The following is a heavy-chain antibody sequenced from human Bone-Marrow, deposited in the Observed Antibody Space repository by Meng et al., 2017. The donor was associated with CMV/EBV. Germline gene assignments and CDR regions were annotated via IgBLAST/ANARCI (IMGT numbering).Heavy chain of an antibody. V-gene: IGHV3-7*01. CDR1: GFTFSDYY. J-gene: IGHJ4*02. Sequence: GESLKISCVASGFTFSDYYMNWIRQAPGKGLEWVANIKQDGSEKYYVDSVKGQFTISRDNAKNSLYLQMNSLRAEDTAVYYCASSYSSRSLLGFDYWGQGTLVTVSS. CDR3: ASSYSSRSLLGFDY. CDR2: IKQDGSEK. D-gene: IGHD6-13*01.